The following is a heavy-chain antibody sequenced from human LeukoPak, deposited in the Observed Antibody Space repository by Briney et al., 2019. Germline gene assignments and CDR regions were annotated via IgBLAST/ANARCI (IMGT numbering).Heavy chain of an antibody. CDR3: ARDYVWGSYRLFAFDI. J-gene: IGHJ3*02. CDR2: ISSSSYI. CDR1: GFTFSSYS. Sequence: GGSLRLSCAASGFTFSSYSMNWVRQAPGKGLEWVSSISSSSYIYYADSVKGRFTVSRDNAKNSLYLQMNSLRAEDTAVYYCARDYVWGSYRLFAFDIWGQGTMVIVSS. D-gene: IGHD3-16*02. V-gene: IGHV3-21*01.